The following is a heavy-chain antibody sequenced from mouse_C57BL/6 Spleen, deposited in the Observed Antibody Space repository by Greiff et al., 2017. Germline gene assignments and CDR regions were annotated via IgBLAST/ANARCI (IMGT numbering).Heavy chain of an antibody. CDR2: IYPGSGST. CDR3: ARRDYYGRSYAFAY. D-gene: IGHD1-1*01. V-gene: IGHV1-55*01. CDR1: GYTFTGYW. J-gene: IGHJ3*01. Sequence: QVQLQQPGAELVKPGASVKMSCKASGYTFTGYWITWVKQRPGQGLEWIGDIYPGSGSTSYNEKFKSKATLTVDTSSSTAYMQLSSLTSEDSAVYSGARRDYYGRSYAFAYWGQGTLVTVSA.